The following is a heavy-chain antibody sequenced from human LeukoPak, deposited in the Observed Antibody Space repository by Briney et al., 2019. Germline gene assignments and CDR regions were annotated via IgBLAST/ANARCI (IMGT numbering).Heavy chain of an antibody. J-gene: IGHJ4*02. CDR2: ISYDGSNK. V-gene: IGHV3-30-3*01. CDR1: GFTFSSYA. D-gene: IGHD6-13*01. CDR3: ARGQRTSWYTNFDY. Sequence: GGSLRLSCAASGFTFSSYAMHWVRQAPGKGLEWVSVISYDGSNKYYADSVKGRFTISRDNSKNTLYLQMNSLRAEDTAVYYCARGQRTSWYTNFDYWGQGTLVTVSS.